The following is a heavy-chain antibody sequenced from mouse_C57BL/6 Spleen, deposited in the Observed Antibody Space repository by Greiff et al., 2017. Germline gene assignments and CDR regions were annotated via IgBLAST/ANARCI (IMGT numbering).Heavy chain of an antibody. CDR2: IDPETGGT. V-gene: IGHV1-15*01. CDR3: TRDGSSLDY. J-gene: IGHJ2*01. D-gene: IGHD1-1*01. CDR1: GYTFTDYE. Sequence: VLRVESGAELVRPGASVTLSCKASGYTFTDYEMHWVKQTPVHGLEWIGAIDPETGGTAYNQKFKGKAILTADKSSSTAYMELRSLTSEDSAVYYCTRDGSSLDYWGQGTTLTVSS.